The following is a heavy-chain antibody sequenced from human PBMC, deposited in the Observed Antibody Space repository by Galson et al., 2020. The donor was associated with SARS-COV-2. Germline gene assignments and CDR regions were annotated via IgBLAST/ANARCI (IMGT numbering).Heavy chain of an antibody. CDR1: GGSFSGYY. D-gene: IGHD6-13*01. V-gene: IGHV4-34*01. J-gene: IGHJ6*02. CDR3: ARGRYSSSWYGPYYGMDV. Sequence: SQASETLSLTCAVYGGSFSGYYWSWIRQPPGKGLEWIGEINHSGSTNYNPSLKSRVTISVDTSKNQFSLKLSSVTAADTAVYYCARGRYSSSWYGPYYGMDVWGQGTTVTVSS. CDR2: INHSGST.